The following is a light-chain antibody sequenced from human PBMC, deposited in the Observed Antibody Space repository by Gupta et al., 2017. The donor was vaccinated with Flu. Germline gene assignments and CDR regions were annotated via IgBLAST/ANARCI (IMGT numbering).Light chain of an antibody. V-gene: IGLV2-14*01. Sequence: QSALTQPASMSGSPGQSITISCTGTSSDVGGYNYVSWYQQHPGKAPKLMIYEVSNRPSGVSNRFSGFKSGNTASLTISGLQAEDEADYYCSSYTSSSAWVFGGGTKLTVL. CDR1: SSDVGGYNY. CDR2: EVS. CDR3: SSYTSSSAWV. J-gene: IGLJ3*02.